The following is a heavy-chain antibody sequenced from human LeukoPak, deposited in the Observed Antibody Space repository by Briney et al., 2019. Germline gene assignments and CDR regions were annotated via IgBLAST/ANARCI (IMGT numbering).Heavy chain of an antibody. CDR3: ARGPNSNWSGLDF. CDR1: GFSFSGHW. Sequence: GGYLRLSCTASGFSFSGHWMHWARQLPVNGLVWVSRISPTGSTTSYADSVKGRFTVSRGNAKNTLYLQVNNLRAEDTAVYYCARGPNSNWSGLDFWGQGTLLTVSS. V-gene: IGHV3-74*01. CDR2: ISPTGSTT. J-gene: IGHJ4*02. D-gene: IGHD6-6*01.